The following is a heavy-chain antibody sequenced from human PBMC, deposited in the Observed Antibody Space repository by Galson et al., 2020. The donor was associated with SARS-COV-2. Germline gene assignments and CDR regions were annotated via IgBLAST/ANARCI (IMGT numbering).Heavy chain of an antibody. V-gene: IGHV3-23*01. CDR2: MSGSGVSI. CDR1: GLTFSSYA. Sequence: GGSLRLSCSASGLTFSSYAMTWVRQPPGKGLEWVSAMSGSGVSIYYADSVKGRFTISRDNSKNTLYLQMNSLRVEDTAVYYCAKGVAFYYYYGMDVWGQGTTVTVSS. J-gene: IGHJ6*02. CDR3: AKGVAFYYYYGMDV.